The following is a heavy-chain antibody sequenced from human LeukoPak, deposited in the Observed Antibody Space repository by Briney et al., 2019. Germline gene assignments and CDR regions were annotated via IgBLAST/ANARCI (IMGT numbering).Heavy chain of an antibody. V-gene: IGHV5-51*01. D-gene: IGHD3-10*01. CDR2: IYPGDSDT. Sequence: GESLKISCKGSGYSFTSYWIGWVRQMPGKGLEWMGIIYPGDSDTRYSPSFQGQVTISADKSISTAYLQWSSLKASDTTVYYCARGRRFGELSHPTYYFDYWGQGTQVTVSS. CDR3: ARGRRFGELSHPTYYFDY. CDR1: GYSFTSYW. J-gene: IGHJ4*02.